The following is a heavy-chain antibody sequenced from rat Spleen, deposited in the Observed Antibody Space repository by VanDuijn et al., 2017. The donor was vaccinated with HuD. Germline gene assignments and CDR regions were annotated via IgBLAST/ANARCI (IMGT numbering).Heavy chain of an antibody. D-gene: IGHD1-9*01. Sequence: EVQLVESGGGLVQPGRSLKLSCVVSGFTFKNYWMSWVRQAPKKGLEWVASITYEGTSTYYGNSVKGRFSLSRDNAKSILYLQMDSLRSEDTATYYCARHPTYYGFDGDWFGCWGQGTLVTVSS. CDR2: ITYEGTST. CDR1: GFTFKNYW. V-gene: IGHV5-22*01. CDR3: ARHPTYYGFDGDWFGC. J-gene: IGHJ3*01.